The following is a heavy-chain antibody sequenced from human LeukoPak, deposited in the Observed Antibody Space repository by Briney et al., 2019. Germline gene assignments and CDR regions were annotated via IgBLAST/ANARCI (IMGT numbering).Heavy chain of an antibody. Sequence: GGSLRLSCAASGFIFSSYWMSWVRQAPGKGLEWVAKVHPDGNEKYYVDAVRRRFTISKDNPKNSVYLQMDSLKAEDTAVYYCARGQYQLLWGKGALIIVSS. CDR3: ARGQYQLL. D-gene: IGHD2-2*01. J-gene: IGHJ4*02. V-gene: IGHV3-7*04. CDR1: GFIFSSYW. CDR2: VHPDGNEK.